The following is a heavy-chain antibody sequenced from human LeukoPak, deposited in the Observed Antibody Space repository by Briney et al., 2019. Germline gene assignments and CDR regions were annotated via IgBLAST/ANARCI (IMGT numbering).Heavy chain of an antibody. Sequence: PSETLSLTCTVSGGSISSSSYYWGWIRQPPGKGLEWIGSIYYSGSTYYNPSLKSRVTISVDTSKNQFSLKLSSVTAADTAVYYCARHDSGCSSTSCSMAFDPWGQGTLVTVSS. CDR1: GGSISSSSYY. CDR2: IYYSGST. V-gene: IGHV4-39*01. CDR3: ARHDSGCSSTSCSMAFDP. D-gene: IGHD2-2*01. J-gene: IGHJ5*02.